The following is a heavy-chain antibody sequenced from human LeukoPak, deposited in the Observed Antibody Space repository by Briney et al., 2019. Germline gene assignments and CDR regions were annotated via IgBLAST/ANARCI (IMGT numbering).Heavy chain of an antibody. CDR3: ARVRREIDYVWGSYRRSPFDY. Sequence: ASVKVSCKASGYTFTSYYMHWVRHAPGQGLEWMGIINPSGGSTSYAQKFQGRVTMTRDTSTSTVYMELSSLRSEDTAVYYCARVRREIDYVWGSYRRSPFDYWGQGTLVTVSS. D-gene: IGHD3-16*02. CDR2: INPSGGST. J-gene: IGHJ4*02. CDR1: GYTFTSYY. V-gene: IGHV1-46*01.